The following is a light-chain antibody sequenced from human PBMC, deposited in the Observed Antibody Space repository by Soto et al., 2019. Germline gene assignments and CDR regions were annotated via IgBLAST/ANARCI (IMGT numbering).Light chain of an antibody. J-gene: IGLJ3*02. CDR3: SSYTSSSTVV. CDR1: SSDLGDYNY. Sequence: QSVLTQPASVSGSPGQSITISCTGTSSDLGDYNYVSWYQHHPGEAPKLMIHEVSNRPSGVSDRFSGSKSGNTASLTISGLQTEDEADYYCSSYTSSSTVVFGGGTKLTVL. V-gene: IGLV2-14*01. CDR2: EVS.